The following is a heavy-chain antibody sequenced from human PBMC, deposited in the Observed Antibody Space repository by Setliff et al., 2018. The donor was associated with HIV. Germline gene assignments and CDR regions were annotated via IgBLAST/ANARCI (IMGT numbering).Heavy chain of an antibody. Sequence: SETLSLTCAVSGYSTSTAYYWGWIRQPPGKGLEWIGSVYHSGTTYYNPSLKSRVTISVDMSSNQFSLKVTTVTAADTAVYYCMRGRSITIFGVAYFDFWGQGTQVTVSS. D-gene: IGHD3-3*01. V-gene: IGHV4-38-2*01. CDR1: GYSTSTAYY. CDR2: VYHSGTT. CDR3: MRGRSITIFGVAYFDF. J-gene: IGHJ4*02.